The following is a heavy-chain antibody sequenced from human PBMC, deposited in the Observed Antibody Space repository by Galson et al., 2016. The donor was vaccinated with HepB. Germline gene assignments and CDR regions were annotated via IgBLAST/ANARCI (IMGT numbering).Heavy chain of an antibody. CDR1: GASGSTFNNYD. J-gene: IGHJ2*01. CDR3: AREMSDSITYGWYFDL. D-gene: IGHD3-10*01. Sequence: LRLSCAASGASGSTFNNYDMHWVRQVTGKGLERVSAIGRGGDRYYSGSVKGRFTISRENAKNSLYLQMNSLSAGDTAVYYCAREMSDSITYGWYFDLWGRGTLVTVSS. V-gene: IGHV3-13*01. CDR2: IGRGGDR.